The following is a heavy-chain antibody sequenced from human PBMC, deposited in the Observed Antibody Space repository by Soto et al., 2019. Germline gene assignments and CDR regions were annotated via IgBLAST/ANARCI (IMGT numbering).Heavy chain of an antibody. D-gene: IGHD3-10*01. V-gene: IGHV3-33*01. J-gene: IGHJ3*02. CDR3: ARDRRGSYYKDAFDI. CDR2: IWYDGSNK. CDR1: GFTFSSYG. Sequence: PGGSLRLSCAASGFTFSSYGMHWVRQAPGKGLEWVAVIWYDGSNKYYADSVKGRFTISRDNSKNTLYLQMNSLRAEDTAVYYCARDRRGSYYKDAFDIWGQGTMVTVSS.